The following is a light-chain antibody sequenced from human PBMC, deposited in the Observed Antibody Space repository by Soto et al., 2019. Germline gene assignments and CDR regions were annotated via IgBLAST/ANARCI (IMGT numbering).Light chain of an antibody. CDR1: QSISTW. CDR2: DAS. CDR3: QQYNIFPYT. V-gene: IGKV1-5*01. Sequence: DIHMTQSPSTLSASVGDRVTITCRASQSISTWLAWYQQRPGKAPKLLMYDASSLESGVPSRFSGSGSETEFTLTISSLHPDDFATYYCQQYNIFPYTFGQWTKLEIK. J-gene: IGKJ2*01.